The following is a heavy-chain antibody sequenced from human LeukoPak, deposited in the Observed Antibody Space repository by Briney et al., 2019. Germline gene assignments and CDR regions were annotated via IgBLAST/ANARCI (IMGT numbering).Heavy chain of an antibody. Sequence: GGSLRLSCAASGFTFSSYPMHWVRQAPGKGLEWVAVMSYDGSNKYYADSVKGRFTISRDNSKNTLYLQMNSLRAEDTAVYYCARGVETIVIIPTAAGYWGQGTLVTVSS. CDR1: GFTFSSYP. CDR2: MSYDGSNK. D-gene: IGHD2-2*01. V-gene: IGHV3-30*04. J-gene: IGHJ4*02. CDR3: ARGVETIVIIPTAAGY.